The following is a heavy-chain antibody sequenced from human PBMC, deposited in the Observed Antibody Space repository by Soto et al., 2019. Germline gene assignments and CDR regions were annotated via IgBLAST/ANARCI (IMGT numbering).Heavy chain of an antibody. V-gene: IGHV2-5*02. J-gene: IGHJ4*02. CDR3: ARTAHLVPFDY. CDR1: GFSLSTSGVG. D-gene: IGHD2-8*02. CDR2: IYWDDDK. Sequence: QITLKESGPTLVKPTQTLTLTCTFSGFSLSTSGVGVGWIRQPPGNALEWLALIYWDDDKRYSPSLKSRLTITKDPSKNQVVLTITNMDPVDTATYYCARTAHLVPFDYWGQGTMDIVSS.